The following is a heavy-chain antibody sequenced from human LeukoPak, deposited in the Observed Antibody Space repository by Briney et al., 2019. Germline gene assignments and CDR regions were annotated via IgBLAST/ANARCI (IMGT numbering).Heavy chain of an antibody. J-gene: IGHJ2*01. D-gene: IGHD3-16*01. CDR2: IGDTGRAK. CDR3: AREAAWGNWYFDH. CDR1: GFTFSRHG. V-gene: IGHV3-30*03. Sequence: GGSLRLSCAASGFTFSRHGMHWVRQAPGKGLEWVAVIGDTGRAKYYADSVEGRFTASGDNFKNTLYLEMNSLRYDDTALYYCAREAAWGNWYFDHWGRGTLVTVSS.